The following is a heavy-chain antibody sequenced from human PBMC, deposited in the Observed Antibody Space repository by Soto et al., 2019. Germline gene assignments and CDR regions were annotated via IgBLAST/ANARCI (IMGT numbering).Heavy chain of an antibody. Sequence: PSQTLSLTCVISGDSVSSNTAAWNWIRQSPSRGLEWLGRAWYRSKWYYDYAVSVKSRIIVNPDTSKNQFTLHLSSVTPDDTAVYFCARSRDCTSATWLNDIWGPGTLVTVSS. J-gene: IGHJ4*02. CDR1: GDSVSSNTAA. CDR2: AWYRSKWYY. D-gene: IGHD3-9*01. V-gene: IGHV6-1*01. CDR3: ARSRDCTSATWLNDI.